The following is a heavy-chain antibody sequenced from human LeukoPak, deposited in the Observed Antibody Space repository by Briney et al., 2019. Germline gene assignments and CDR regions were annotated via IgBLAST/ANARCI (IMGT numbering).Heavy chain of an antibody. J-gene: IGHJ4*02. CDR3: AGSYCSSTSCSPYYFDY. D-gene: IGHD2-2*01. CDR1: GGSISSGGYY. Sequence: PSQTLSLTCTVSGGSISSGGYYWSWIRQHPGKGLEWIGCIYYSGSTYYNPSLKSRVTISVDTSKNQFSLKLSSVTAADTAVYYCAGSYCSSTSCSPYYFDYWGQGTLVTVSS. V-gene: IGHV4-31*03. CDR2: IYYSGST.